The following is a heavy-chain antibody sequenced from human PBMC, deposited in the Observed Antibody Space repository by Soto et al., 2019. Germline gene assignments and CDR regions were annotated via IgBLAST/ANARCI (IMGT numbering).Heavy chain of an antibody. CDR2: IDDDGSST. J-gene: IGHJ6*02. CDR3: ARRLELPLGASLYYYGMDV. Sequence: GESLKISCAASGFDFSTHWMHWVRQAPGKGLEWVSRIDDDGSSTRYADSVKGRFTISRDNAKNIVYLEMTSLRTEDTAVYFCARRLELPLGASLYYYGMDVWGQGTTVTV. V-gene: IGHV3-74*01. D-gene: IGHD1-7*01. CDR1: GFDFSTHW.